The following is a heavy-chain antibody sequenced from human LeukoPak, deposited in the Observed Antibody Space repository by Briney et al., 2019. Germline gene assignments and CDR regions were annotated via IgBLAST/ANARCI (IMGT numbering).Heavy chain of an antibody. J-gene: IGHJ6*02. Sequence: ASETLSLPCAVYGGSFSGYYWRWIRHPPGKGLEWIGEINNSGSTNYNPSLKSRVTISVDTSKNQFSLKLSSVTAADTAVYYCARGPRYSSSRAHYYYYGMDVWGQGTTVTVSS. D-gene: IGHD6-13*01. CDR3: ARGPRYSSSRAHYYYYGMDV. CDR2: INNSGST. V-gene: IGHV4-34*01. CDR1: GGSFSGYY.